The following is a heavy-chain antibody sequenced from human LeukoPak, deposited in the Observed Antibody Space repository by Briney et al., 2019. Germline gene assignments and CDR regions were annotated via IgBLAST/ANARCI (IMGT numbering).Heavy chain of an antibody. D-gene: IGHD6-13*01. CDR3: ARPRYSSSWYGSFDY. CDR2: IIPTFGTA. CDR1: GGTFSSYA. V-gene: IGHV1-69*13. J-gene: IGHJ4*02. Sequence: GASVKVSCKASGGTFSSYAISWVRQAPGQGLEWMGGIIPTFGTANYAQKFQGRVTITADESTSTAYMELSSLRSEDTAVYYCARPRYSSSWYGSFDYWGQGTLVTVSS.